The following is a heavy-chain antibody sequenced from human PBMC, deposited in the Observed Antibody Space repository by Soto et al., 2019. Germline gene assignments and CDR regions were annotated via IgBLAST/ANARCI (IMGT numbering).Heavy chain of an antibody. Sequence: QVQLQESGPGLVKPSQTLSLTCTVSGGSISSGDYYWSWIRQPPGKGLEWIGYIYYSGSTYYNPTLKRRVTISVDAHKNRFSLKLSSVTAADTAVYYCARESIGVAGKGYDYWGQGSLVTGSS. CDR1: GGSISSGDYY. CDR3: ARESIGVAGKGYDY. CDR2: IYYSGST. V-gene: IGHV4-30-4*01. J-gene: IGHJ4*02. D-gene: IGHD6-19*01.